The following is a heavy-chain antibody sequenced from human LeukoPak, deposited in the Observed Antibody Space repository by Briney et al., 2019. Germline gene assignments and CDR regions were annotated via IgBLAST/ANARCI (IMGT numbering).Heavy chain of an antibody. V-gene: IGHV1-18*01. CDR1: GYTFTSYG. CDR3: ARGDLLLWFGELYYYYGMDV. D-gene: IGHD3-10*01. Sequence: ASVKVSCKASGYTFTSYGISWVRQAPGQGLEWMGWISAYNGNTNYAQKLQGRVTMTTDTSTSTAYMELRSLRSDDTAVYYCARGDLLLWFGELYYYYGMDVWGQGTTVTVSS. CDR2: ISAYNGNT. J-gene: IGHJ6*02.